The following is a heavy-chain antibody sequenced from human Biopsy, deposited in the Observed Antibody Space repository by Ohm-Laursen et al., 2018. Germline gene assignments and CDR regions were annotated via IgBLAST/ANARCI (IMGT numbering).Heavy chain of an antibody. CDR2: IYYSGST. CDR3: ARATNSTGWPYYYFYGMDV. Sequence: GTLSLTCTVSGGSISSDCWSWIRQTPGQGLEWIGYIYYSGSTNYNPSLKSRVTISVDTSKNQFSLRLNSVTAADTAVYYCARATNSTGWPYYYFYGMDVWGQGTTVTVSS. J-gene: IGHJ6*02. V-gene: IGHV4-59*01. D-gene: IGHD2/OR15-2a*01. CDR1: GGSISSDC.